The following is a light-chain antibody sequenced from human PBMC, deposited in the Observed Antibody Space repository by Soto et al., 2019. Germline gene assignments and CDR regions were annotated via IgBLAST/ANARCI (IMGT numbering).Light chain of an antibody. CDR3: QQYGSSIT. J-gene: IGKJ5*01. CDR2: GAS. Sequence: EIVMTQSPGTLSLSPGEVATLSCRASQSVSGSYLAWYQQKPGQAPRLVIYGASSRATGIPDRFSGSGSGTDFTLTISRLEPEDFAVYYCQQYGSSITFGQGTRLEIK. CDR1: QSVSGSY. V-gene: IGKV3-20*01.